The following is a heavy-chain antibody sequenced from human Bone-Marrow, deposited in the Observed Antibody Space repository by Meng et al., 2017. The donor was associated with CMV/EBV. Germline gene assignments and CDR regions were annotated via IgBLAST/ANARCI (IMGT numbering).Heavy chain of an antibody. Sequence: GSLRLSCAASGFTFSSYSMNWVRQPPGKGLEWIGEINHSGSTNYNPSLKSRVTISVDTSKNQFSLKLSSVTAADTAVYYCAKEPSSWYRPSFDYWGQGTLVTVSS. CDR2: INHSGST. D-gene: IGHD6-13*01. CDR1: GFTFSSYS. CDR3: AKEPSSWYRPSFDY. J-gene: IGHJ4*02. V-gene: IGHV4-34*01.